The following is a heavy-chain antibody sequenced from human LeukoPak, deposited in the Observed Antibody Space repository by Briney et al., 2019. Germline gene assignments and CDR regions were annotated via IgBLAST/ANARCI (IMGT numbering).Heavy chain of an antibody. CDR3: ARLLAAARLFDY. Sequence: SGTLSLTCAVSGGSISSSNWWSWVRQPPGKGLEWIGEIYHSGSTNYNPSLKSRVTISVDTSKNQFSLKLSSVTAADTAVYYCARLLAAARLFDYWGQGTLVTVSS. D-gene: IGHD6-13*01. CDR1: GGSISSSNW. V-gene: IGHV4-4*02. J-gene: IGHJ4*02. CDR2: IYHSGST.